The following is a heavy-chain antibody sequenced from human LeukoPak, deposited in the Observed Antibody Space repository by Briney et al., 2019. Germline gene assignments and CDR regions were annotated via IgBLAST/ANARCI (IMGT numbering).Heavy chain of an antibody. J-gene: IGHJ6*02. CDR2: IYYSGST. Sequence: PSETLSLTCTVSGGSISSSSYYWGWIRQPPGKGLEWIGSIYYSGSTYYNPSLKSQVTISVDTSKNQFSLKLSSVTAADTAVYYCARQYYYYGMDVWGQGTTVTVSS. CDR3: ARQYYYYGMDV. V-gene: IGHV4-39*01. CDR1: GGSISSSSYY.